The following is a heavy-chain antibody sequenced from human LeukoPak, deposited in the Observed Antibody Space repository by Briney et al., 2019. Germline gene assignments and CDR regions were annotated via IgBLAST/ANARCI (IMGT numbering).Heavy chain of an antibody. Sequence: SETLSLTCTVSGGSISGYYWSWIRQPPGKGLEWIGYIYYSGSTNYNPSLKSPVTMSVDTSKNQFSLKLSSVTAADTAVYYCARASSSRWFYFDSRGQGTLVTVSS. CDR3: ARASSSRWFYFDS. J-gene: IGHJ4*02. V-gene: IGHV4-59*01. CDR2: IYYSGST. D-gene: IGHD3-9*01. CDR1: GGSISGYY.